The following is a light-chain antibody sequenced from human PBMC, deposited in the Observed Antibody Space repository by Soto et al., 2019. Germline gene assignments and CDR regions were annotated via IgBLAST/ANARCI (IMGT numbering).Light chain of an antibody. J-gene: IGKJ5*01. V-gene: IGKV3-20*01. CDR3: QQYGSSPSIT. CDR2: GAS. CDR1: QSISSSY. Sequence: EIVLTQSPGTLSLSPGKRATLSCRASQSISSSYLAWYQQRPGQAPRLLIYGASSRATGIPDRFSGSGSGTEFTLTISSLEPEDFAVYYCQQYGSSPSITFGQGTRLEIK.